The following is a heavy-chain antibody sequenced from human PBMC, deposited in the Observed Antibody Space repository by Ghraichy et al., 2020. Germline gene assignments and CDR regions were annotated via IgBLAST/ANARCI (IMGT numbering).Heavy chain of an antibody. Sequence: GGSLRLSCAASGFTFSSYSMNWVRQAPGKGLEWVSSISSSSSYIYYADSVKGRFTISRDNAKNSLYLQMNSLRAEDAAVYYWARNNWSGYYYDYYYYGMDVWGQGTTVTVSS. D-gene: IGHD3-3*01. J-gene: IGHJ6*02. CDR3: ARNNWSGYYYDYYYYGMDV. V-gene: IGHV3-21*01. CDR2: ISSSSSYI. CDR1: GFTFSSYS.